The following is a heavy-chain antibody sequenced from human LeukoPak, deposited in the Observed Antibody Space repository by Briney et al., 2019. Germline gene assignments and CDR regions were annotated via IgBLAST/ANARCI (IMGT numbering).Heavy chain of an antibody. Sequence: PSETLSLTCTVSGGSISGYYWTWIRQPPGKGLEWIAYIYYSGSTTYNPSLKSRVTVSLDMSKNQFSLKLSSVTAADTAVYYCARRGVAAIFDPWGQGTLVTVSS. CDR2: IYYSGST. CDR3: ARRGVAAIFDP. CDR1: GGSISGYY. J-gene: IGHJ5*02. D-gene: IGHD6-6*01. V-gene: IGHV4-59*08.